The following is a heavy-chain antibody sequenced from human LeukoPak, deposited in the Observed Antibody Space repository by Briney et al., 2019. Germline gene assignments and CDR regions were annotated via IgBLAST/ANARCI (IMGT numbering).Heavy chain of an antibody. J-gene: IGHJ5*02. V-gene: IGHV3-74*01. Sequence: GGSLRLSCAASGFTFSSYWIHWVRQAPGQGLVWVSRINSDGSSTSYADSVKGRFTISRDNAKNTLNLQMNSLRAEDTAVYYCARDLGQYYDTSDNWFDPWGQGTLVTVSS. CDR2: INSDGSST. CDR3: ARDLGQYYDTSDNWFDP. D-gene: IGHD3-22*01. CDR1: GFTFSSYW.